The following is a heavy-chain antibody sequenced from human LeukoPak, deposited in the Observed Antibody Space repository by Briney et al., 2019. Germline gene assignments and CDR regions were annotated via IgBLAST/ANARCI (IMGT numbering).Heavy chain of an antibody. Sequence: ASVKVSCKASGYTFTSYAMNWVRQAPGQGLEWMGWINPNSGGTNYAQKFQGRVTMTRDTSISTAYMELSRLRSDDTAVYYCARELYYDSSGYYPPFGYWGQGTLVTVSS. CDR2: INPNSGGT. CDR3: ARELYYDSSGYYPPFGY. J-gene: IGHJ4*02. D-gene: IGHD3-22*01. CDR1: GYTFTSYA. V-gene: IGHV1-2*02.